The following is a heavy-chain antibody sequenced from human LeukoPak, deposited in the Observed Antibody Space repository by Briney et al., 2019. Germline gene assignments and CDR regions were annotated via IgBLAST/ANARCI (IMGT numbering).Heavy chain of an antibody. CDR2: INHSGST. D-gene: IGHD4-17*01. J-gene: IGHJ4*02. V-gene: IGHV4-34*01. Sequence: SETLSLTCTVSGGSISSYYWSWIRQPPGKGLEWIGEINHSGSTNYNPSLKSRVTISVDTSKNQFSLKLSSVTAADTAVYYCARGATTVTTRFGYWGQGTLVTVSS. CDR3: ARGATTVTTRFGY. CDR1: GGSISSYY.